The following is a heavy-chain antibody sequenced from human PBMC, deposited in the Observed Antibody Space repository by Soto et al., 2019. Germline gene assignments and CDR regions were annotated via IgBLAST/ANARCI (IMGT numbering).Heavy chain of an antibody. CDR3: ARGGGYGRPWFDP. V-gene: IGHV4-34*01. J-gene: IGHJ5*02. D-gene: IGHD5-18*01. CDR2: INHSGST. Sequence: QVQLQQWGAGLLKPSETLSLTCAVYGGSFSGYYWSWIRQPPGKGLEWIGEINHSGSTNYNPSLKSRVTISVDTSKNQFSLKLSSVTAADTAVYYCARGGGYGRPWFDPWGQGTLVTVSS. CDR1: GGSFSGYY.